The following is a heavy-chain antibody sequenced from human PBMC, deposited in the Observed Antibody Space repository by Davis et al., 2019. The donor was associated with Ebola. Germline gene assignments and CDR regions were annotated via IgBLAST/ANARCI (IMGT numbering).Heavy chain of an antibody. J-gene: IGHJ3*02. Sequence: MPSETLSLTCTVSGGSISSSSYYWGWIRQPPGKGLEWIGSIYYSGSTYYNPSLKSRVTISVDTSKNQFSLKLSSVTAADTAVYYCARTSYGDYDGAFDIWGQGTMVTVSS. CDR1: GGSISSSSYY. CDR3: ARTSYGDYDGAFDI. CDR2: IYYSGST. D-gene: IGHD4-17*01. V-gene: IGHV4-39*01.